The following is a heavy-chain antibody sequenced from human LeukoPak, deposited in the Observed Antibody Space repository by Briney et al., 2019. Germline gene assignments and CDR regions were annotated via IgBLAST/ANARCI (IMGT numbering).Heavy chain of an antibody. J-gene: IGHJ4*02. Sequence: SGGSLRLSCAASGFTFSSYAMHWVRQAPGKGLEWVAVISYDGSNKYYADSVKGRFTISRDNPKNTLYQQMNSLRPEDTAVYYCARVEYSSRWCGDARFVYWGQGTLVTVSS. D-gene: IGHD6-13*01. CDR3: ARVEYSSRWCGDARFVY. V-gene: IGHV3-30-3*01. CDR2: ISYDGSNK. CDR1: GFTFSSYA.